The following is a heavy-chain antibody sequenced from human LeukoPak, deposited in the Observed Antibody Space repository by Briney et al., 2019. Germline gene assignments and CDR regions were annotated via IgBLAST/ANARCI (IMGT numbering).Heavy chain of an antibody. CDR3: ARDWLDVVAEYFDY. Sequence: GGSLRLSCAASGFTFSSYWMSWVRQAPGKGLEWVANIKQDGSEKYYVDSVKGRFTISRDNAKNSLYLRMNSLRAEDTAVYYCARDWLDVVAEYFDYWGQGTLVTVSS. D-gene: IGHD2-15*01. CDR2: IKQDGSEK. V-gene: IGHV3-7*01. J-gene: IGHJ4*02. CDR1: GFTFSSYW.